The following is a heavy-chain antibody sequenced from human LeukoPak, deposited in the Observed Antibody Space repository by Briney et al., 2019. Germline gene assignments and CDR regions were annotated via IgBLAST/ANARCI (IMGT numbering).Heavy chain of an antibody. CDR2: INAGNGNT. Sequence: ASVKVSCKASGYTFTRYAMHWVRQAPGQRLDWMGCINAGNGNTKYSQKFQGRVTITRDTSASTAYMELSSLRSEDTAVYYCARGWLVSHFDYWGQGTLVTVSS. D-gene: IGHD6-19*01. CDR1: GYTFTRYA. J-gene: IGHJ4*02. CDR3: ARGWLVSHFDY. V-gene: IGHV1-3*01.